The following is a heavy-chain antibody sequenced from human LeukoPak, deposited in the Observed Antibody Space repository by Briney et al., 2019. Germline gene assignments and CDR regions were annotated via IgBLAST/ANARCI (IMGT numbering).Heavy chain of an antibody. CDR1: GFTFSSYG. J-gene: IGHJ4*02. CDR2: IWYDGSNK. CDR3: ARDPADSGSYYSLDY. Sequence: TGGSLRLSCAASGFTFSSYGMHWVRQAPGKGLEWVAVIWYDGSNKYYADSVKGRFTISRDNPKNTLYLQMNSLRAEDTAVYYCARDPADSGSYYSLDYWGQGTLVTVSS. D-gene: IGHD1-26*01. V-gene: IGHV3-33*01.